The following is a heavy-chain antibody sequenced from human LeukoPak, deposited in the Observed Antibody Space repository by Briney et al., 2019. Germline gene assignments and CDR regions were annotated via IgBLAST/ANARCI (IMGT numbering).Heavy chain of an antibody. CDR3: AKVALRMVREFNSHYFDY. CDR2: ISYDGSNK. J-gene: IGHJ4*02. Sequence: GSLGLSCAASGFTFSSYAMHWVRQAPGKGLEWVAVISYDGSNKYYADSVKGRFTISRDNSKNTLSLQMSSLRVEDTAVYYCAKVALRMVREFNSHYFDYWGQGTLVTVSS. D-gene: IGHD3-10*01. V-gene: IGHV3-30-3*01. CDR1: GFTFSSYA.